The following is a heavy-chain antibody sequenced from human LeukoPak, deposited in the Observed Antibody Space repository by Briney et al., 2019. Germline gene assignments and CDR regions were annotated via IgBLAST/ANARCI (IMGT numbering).Heavy chain of an antibody. CDR1: GGTFSSYA. V-gene: IGHV1-69*04. D-gene: IGHD5-18*01. CDR3: VRKGYGLGGWPTDDY. Sequence: GASVKVSCKASGGTFSSYAISWVRQAPGQGLEWMGRIIPILGIANYAQKFQGRVTITADKSTSTAYMELSSLRSEDTAVYYCVRKGYGLGGWPTDDYWGQGTLVTVSS. CDR2: IIPILGIA. J-gene: IGHJ4*02.